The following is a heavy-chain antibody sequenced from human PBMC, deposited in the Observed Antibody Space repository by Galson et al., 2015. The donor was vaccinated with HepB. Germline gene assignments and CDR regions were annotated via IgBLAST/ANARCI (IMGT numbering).Heavy chain of an antibody. V-gene: IGHV4-61*02. J-gene: IGHJ4*02. CDR3: ARGSNWLLFDY. D-gene: IGHD3-9*01. CDR2: IYTSGSA. CDR1: GGSISSDSYY. Sequence: LSLTCTVSGGSISSDSYYWSWIRRPAGKGLEWIGRIYTSGSANYNPSLKSRVTMSVDTSKNQFSLKLSSVTAADTAVYYCARGSNWLLFDYWGQGTLVTVSS.